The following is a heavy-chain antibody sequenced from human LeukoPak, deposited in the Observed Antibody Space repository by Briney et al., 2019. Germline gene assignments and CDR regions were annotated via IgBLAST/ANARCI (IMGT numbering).Heavy chain of an antibody. Sequence: SETLSLTCTVSGGSISSYYWSWIRQPPGKGLEWIGYIYYSGSTNYNPSLKSRVTMSVDTSKNQFSLKLSSVTAADTAVYYCARGPEACTRYYGMDVWGQGTTVTVSS. CDR2: IYYSGST. CDR3: ARGPEACTRYYGMDV. CDR1: GGSISSYY. D-gene: IGHD2-8*01. V-gene: IGHV4-59*12. J-gene: IGHJ6*02.